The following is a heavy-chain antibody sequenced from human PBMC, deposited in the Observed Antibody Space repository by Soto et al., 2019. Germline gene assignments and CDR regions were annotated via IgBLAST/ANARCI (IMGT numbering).Heavy chain of an antibody. CDR1: GYNFNGYF. D-gene: IGHD2-2*01. CDR3: AREGYCSSTSCSRTDYDYDVIDF. Sequence: GEAMTISCKRSGYNFNGYFITWVRQMPGKGLEWMGRIDPSDSYNTYSPSFQGHVTISVDKSINTAYLQWRSLRASDTAMYYCAREGYCSSTSCSRTDYDYDVIDFCSQGSAVTVSS. CDR2: IDPSDSYN. V-gene: IGHV5-10-1*01. J-gene: IGHJ6*02.